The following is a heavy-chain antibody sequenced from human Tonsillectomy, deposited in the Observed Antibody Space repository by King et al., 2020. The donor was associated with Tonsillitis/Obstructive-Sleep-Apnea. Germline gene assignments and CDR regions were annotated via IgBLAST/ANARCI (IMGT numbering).Heavy chain of an antibody. D-gene: IGHD2-21*02. CDR2: IYYGGST. CDR3: AREWRGGDCCPDY. CDR1: GGSISSGGYY. Sequence: QLQESGPGLVKPSQTLSLTCTVSGGSISSGGYYWSWIRQHPGKGLEWIGYIYYGGSTYYNPSLKSRVTVSVDTSQNQFSLKLSSVTAADTAVYYCAREWRGGDCCPDYWGQGTLVTVSS. V-gene: IGHV4-31*03. J-gene: IGHJ4*02.